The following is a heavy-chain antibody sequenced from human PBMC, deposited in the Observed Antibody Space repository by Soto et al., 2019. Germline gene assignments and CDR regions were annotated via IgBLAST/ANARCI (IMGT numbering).Heavy chain of an antibody. CDR1: GFPFSSYG. Sequence: PGGSLRLSCAASGFPFSSYGMHLVRQSPGKGLEWVAVISYDGSNKYYADSVKGRFTISRDNSKNTLYLQMNSLRAEDTAVYYCAKSKGVVPAAISGYWGQGILVTVSS. CDR2: ISYDGSNK. D-gene: IGHD2-2*01. V-gene: IGHV3-30*18. J-gene: IGHJ4*02. CDR3: AKSKGVVPAAISGY.